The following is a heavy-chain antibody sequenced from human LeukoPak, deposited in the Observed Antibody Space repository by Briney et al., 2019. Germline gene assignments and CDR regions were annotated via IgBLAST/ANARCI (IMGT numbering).Heavy chain of an antibody. CDR1: GFTFSSYA. V-gene: IGHV3-23*01. D-gene: IGHD3-10*01. CDR2: ISGSGGST. Sequence: GGSLRLSCAASGFTFSSYAMSWVRQAPGNGLEWVSAISGSGGSTYYADSVKGRFTISRNNSRNTLYLQMNSLRAEDTAVYYCAWRYYGSGKVETVDIWGQGTMVTVSS. J-gene: IGHJ3*02. CDR3: AWRYYGSGKVETVDI.